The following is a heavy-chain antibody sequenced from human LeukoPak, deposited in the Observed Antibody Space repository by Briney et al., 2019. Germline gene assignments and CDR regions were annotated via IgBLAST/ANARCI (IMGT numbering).Heavy chain of an antibody. CDR3: ARSPRRRDIVVVPAANWFDP. CDR1: GGSFSGYY. J-gene: IGHJ5*02. Sequence: SETLSLTCAVYGGSFSGYYWSWIRQPPGKGLEWIGEINHSGSTNYNPSLKSRVTISVDTSKNQFSLKLSSVTAADTAVYYCARSPRRRDIVVVPAANWFDPWGQGTLLTVSS. D-gene: IGHD2-2*01. CDR2: INHSGST. V-gene: IGHV4-34*01.